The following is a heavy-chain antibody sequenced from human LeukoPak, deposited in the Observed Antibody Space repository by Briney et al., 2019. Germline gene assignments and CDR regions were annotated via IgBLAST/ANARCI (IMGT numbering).Heavy chain of an antibody. CDR3: ARVVGVGRSIAAAGRVWFDP. D-gene: IGHD6-13*01. CDR2: IIPILGIA. CDR1: GGTFSSYA. Sequence: SVKVSCKASGGTFSSYAISWVRQAPGQGLEWMGRIIPILGIANYAQKFQGRVTITADKSTSTAYMELSSLRSEDTAVYYCARVVGVGRSIAAAGRVWFDPWGQGTLVTVSS. V-gene: IGHV1-69*04. J-gene: IGHJ5*02.